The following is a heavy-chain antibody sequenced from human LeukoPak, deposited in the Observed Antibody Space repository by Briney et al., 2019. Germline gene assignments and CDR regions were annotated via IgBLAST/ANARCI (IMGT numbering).Heavy chain of an antibody. J-gene: IGHJ5*02. V-gene: IGHV5-51*01. CDR3: ARSLYSSSRGWFDP. Sequence: GESLQISCKGSGSLFTSYWIGWVRQLPGKGLEWMGIIYPGDSDTRYSPSFQGQVTISADKSISTAYLQWSSLKASDTAMYYCARSLYSSSRGWFDPWGQGTLVTVSS. D-gene: IGHD6-13*01. CDR1: GSLFTSYW. CDR2: IYPGDSDT.